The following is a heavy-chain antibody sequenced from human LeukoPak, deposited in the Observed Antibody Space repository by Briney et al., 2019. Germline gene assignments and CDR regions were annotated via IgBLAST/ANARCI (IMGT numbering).Heavy chain of an antibody. CDR2: IWYDGSNK. CDR1: GFTFSSCG. V-gene: IGHV3-33*01. D-gene: IGHD3-10*01. J-gene: IGHJ4*02. Sequence: GGSLRLSCAASGFTFSSCGMHWVRQAPGKGLEWVAVIWYDGSNKYYADSVKGRFTISRDNSKNTLYLQMNSLRAEDTAVYYCARDLSWFGQFDYWGQGTLVTVSS. CDR3: ARDLSWFGQFDY.